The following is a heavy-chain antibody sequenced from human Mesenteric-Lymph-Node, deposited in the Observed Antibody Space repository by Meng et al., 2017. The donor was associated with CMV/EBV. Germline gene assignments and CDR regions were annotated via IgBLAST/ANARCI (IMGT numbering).Heavy chain of an antibody. CDR1: GDSIISGVHY. CDR2: IHENGDI. V-gene: IGHV4-30-4*08. J-gene: IGHJ5*02. Sequence: SETLSLTCTVSGDSIISGVHYWSWIRQPPGKGLEFIAYIHENGDIYYIPSPSSRLTISMDSSKNQFSLKLTSVTAADTAVYYCAGAYCGGDCNQREFDPWGQGTLVTVSS. D-gene: IGHD2-21*02. CDR3: AGAYCGGDCNQREFDP.